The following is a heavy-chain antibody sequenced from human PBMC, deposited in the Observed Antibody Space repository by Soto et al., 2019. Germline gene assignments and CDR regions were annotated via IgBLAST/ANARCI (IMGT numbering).Heavy chain of an antibody. CDR1: GFTFSNAW. D-gene: IGHD5-12*01. CDR3: TGGYSGYEHFDY. CDR2: IKSKTDGGTT. Sequence: GGSLRLSCAASGFTFSNAWMSWVRQAPGKGLEWVGRIKSKTDGGTTDYAAPVKGRFTISRDDSKNTLYLQMNSLKTEDTAVYYCTGGYSGYEHFDYWGQGTLVTVSS. J-gene: IGHJ4*02. V-gene: IGHV3-15*01.